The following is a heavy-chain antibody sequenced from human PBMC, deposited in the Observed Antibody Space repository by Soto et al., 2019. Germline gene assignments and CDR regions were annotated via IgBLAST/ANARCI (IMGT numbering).Heavy chain of an antibody. D-gene: IGHD6-6*01. Sequence: QVQLVESGGGVVQPGRSLRLSCAASGFTFSSYAMHWVRQAPGKGLEWVAVISYDGSNKYYADSVKGRFPISRDNSKNTLYLQMNRLRAEDTAVYYCERFPIAREDYWGHGNLVTVSS. V-gene: IGHV3-30-3*01. CDR1: GFTFSSYA. J-gene: IGHJ4*01. CDR2: ISYDGSNK. CDR3: ERFPIAREDY.